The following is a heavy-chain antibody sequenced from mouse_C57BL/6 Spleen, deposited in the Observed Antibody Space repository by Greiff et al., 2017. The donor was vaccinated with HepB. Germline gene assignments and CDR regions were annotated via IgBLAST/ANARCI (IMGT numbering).Heavy chain of an antibody. CDR2: INPSTGGT. Sequence: VHVKQSGPELVKPGASVKISCKASGYSFTGYYMNWVKQSPEKSLEWIGEINPSTGGTTYNQKFKAKATLTVDKSSSTAYMQLKSLTSEDSAVYYCARRGIYYGNFDWYFDVWGTGTTVTVSS. J-gene: IGHJ1*03. V-gene: IGHV1-42*01. CDR3: ARRGIYYGNFDWYFDV. CDR1: GYSFTGYY. D-gene: IGHD2-1*01.